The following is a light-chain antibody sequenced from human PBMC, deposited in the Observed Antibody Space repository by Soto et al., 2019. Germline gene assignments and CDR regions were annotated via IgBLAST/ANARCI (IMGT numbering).Light chain of an antibody. J-gene: IGKJ5*01. CDR3: QQYGSSPPIT. Sequence: EIVLTQSPGTRSLSPLGIAMGGFVAIQSVTSTYLAWYQQKPGQAPRLLIYDASNRATGIPARFSGSGPGTDFTLIISSLEPEDFAVYYCQQYGSSPPITFGQGTRLEIK. CDR1: QSVTSTY. V-gene: IGKV3-20*01. CDR2: DAS.